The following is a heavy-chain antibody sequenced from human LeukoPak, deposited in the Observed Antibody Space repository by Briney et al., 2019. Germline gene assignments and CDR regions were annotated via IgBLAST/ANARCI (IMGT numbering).Heavy chain of an antibody. V-gene: IGHV4-30-4*01. Sequence: SETLSLTCTVSGGSISSGDYYWSWIRQPPGKGLEWIGYIYYSGSTYYNPSLMSRVTISVDTSKNQFSLKLSSVTAADTAVYYCARARVDTAMADAFDIWGQGTMVTVSS. J-gene: IGHJ3*02. CDR2: IYYSGST. CDR1: GGSISSGDYY. D-gene: IGHD5-18*01. CDR3: ARARVDTAMADAFDI.